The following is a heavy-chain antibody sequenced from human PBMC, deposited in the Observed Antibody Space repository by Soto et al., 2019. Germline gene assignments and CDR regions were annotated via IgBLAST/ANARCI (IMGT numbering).Heavy chain of an antibody. D-gene: IGHD3-16*01. V-gene: IGHV4-59*01. CDR1: GGSISSYY. Sequence: PSETLSLTCAVYGGSISSYYWSWIRQPPGKGLEWIGYIYYSGSTNYNPSLKSRVTISVDTSKNQFSLKLSSVTAADTAVYYCAWATPYGGEAFDIWGQGTMVTVSS. J-gene: IGHJ3*02. CDR3: AWATPYGGEAFDI. CDR2: IYYSGST.